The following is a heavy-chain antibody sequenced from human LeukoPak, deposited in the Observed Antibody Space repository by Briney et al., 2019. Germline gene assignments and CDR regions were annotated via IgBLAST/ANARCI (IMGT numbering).Heavy chain of an antibody. CDR3: ARAGYGHGYYFDY. J-gene: IGHJ4*02. Sequence: SETLSLTCAVYGGSFSGYYWSWIRQPPGKELEWIGEINHSGSTNYNPSLKSRVTISVDTSKNQFSLKLSSVTAADTAVYYCARAGYGHGYYFDYWGQGTLVTVSS. D-gene: IGHD5-12*01. CDR2: INHSGST. CDR1: GGSFSGYY. V-gene: IGHV4-34*01.